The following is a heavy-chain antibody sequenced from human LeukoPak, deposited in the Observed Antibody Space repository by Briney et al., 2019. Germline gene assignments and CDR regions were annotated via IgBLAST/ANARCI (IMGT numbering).Heavy chain of an antibody. D-gene: IGHD4-17*01. CDR2: TYYRSKWYN. CDR3: ARDYDYGGYGAYEDY. V-gene: IGHV6-1*01. CDR1: GDSVSSNNVA. J-gene: IGHJ4*02. Sequence: SQTLSLTCALSGDSVSSNNVAWNWIRQSPSRGLEWLGRTYYRSKWYNDYAVSVKSRIIINPDTSKNQFSLQLNSVTPEDTAVYYCARDYDYGGYGAYEDYWGQGTLVTVSS.